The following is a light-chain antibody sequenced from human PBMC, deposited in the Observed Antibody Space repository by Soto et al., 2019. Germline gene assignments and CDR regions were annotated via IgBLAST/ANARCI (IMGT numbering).Light chain of an antibody. J-gene: IGKJ1*01. CDR3: QHYYGFSRT. CDR1: QSVRSW. CDR2: DAS. Sequence: DIQMTQSPSTLSASVGDRVTITCRASQSVRSWLAWYQQKPGRAPKFLIYDASSLESGVPSRFSGSGSGTDFALTITSLQAEDFATYYCQHYYGFSRTFGQGTKVDIK. V-gene: IGKV1-5*01.